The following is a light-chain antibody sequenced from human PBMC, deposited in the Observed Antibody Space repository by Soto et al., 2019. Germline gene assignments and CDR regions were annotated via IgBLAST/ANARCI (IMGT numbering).Light chain of an antibody. CDR3: QSYDSSLIHVV. Sequence: QSVLTQPPSVSGAPGQRVTISCTGSSSNIGAGYDVHWYQQLPGTAPNLLIYGNSNRPSGVPDRFSGSKSGTSASLAITGLQAEDEADYYCQSYDSSLIHVVFGGGTKLTVL. J-gene: IGLJ2*01. CDR1: SSNIGAGYD. V-gene: IGLV1-40*01. CDR2: GNS.